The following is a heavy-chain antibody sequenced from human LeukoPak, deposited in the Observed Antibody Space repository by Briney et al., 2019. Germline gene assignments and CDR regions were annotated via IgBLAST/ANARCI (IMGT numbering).Heavy chain of an antibody. D-gene: IGHD1-26*01. CDR1: GGSVSSYY. CDR3: ARLGHQGFDY. Sequence: SETLSLTRTVSGGSVSSYYWNWIRQPPGKGLEWIGYIYYSGSTNYNPSLKSRVTISVDTSKDQLSLKLSSVTAADTAVYYCARLGHQGFDYWGQGTLVTVSS. CDR2: IYYSGST. J-gene: IGHJ4*02. V-gene: IGHV4-59*08.